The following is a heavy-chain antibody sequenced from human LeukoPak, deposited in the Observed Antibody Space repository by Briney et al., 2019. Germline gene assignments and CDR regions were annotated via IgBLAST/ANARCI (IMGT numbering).Heavy chain of an antibody. Sequence: PGGSLRLSCAASGFTFSSYGMHWVRQAPGKGLEWVAVISYDGSNKYYADSVKGRFTISRDNSKNTLYLQMNSLRAEDTAVYYCAKTQPRYSSSLSYGMDVWGQGTTVTVSS. J-gene: IGHJ6*02. CDR2: ISYDGSNK. V-gene: IGHV3-30*18. CDR1: GFTFSSYG. D-gene: IGHD6-13*01. CDR3: AKTQPRYSSSLSYGMDV.